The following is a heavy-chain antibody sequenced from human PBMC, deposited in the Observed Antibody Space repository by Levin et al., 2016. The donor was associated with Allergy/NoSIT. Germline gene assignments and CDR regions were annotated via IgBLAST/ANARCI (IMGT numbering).Heavy chain of an antibody. D-gene: IGHD3-16*01. V-gene: IGHV3-7*04. Sequence: GGSLRLSCAASDFPFSDYWMTWVRQAPGKGLEWVANIQKDGSEINYVDSVKGRLTISRDNAKNSVYLQMNSLRSEDTGIYYCARGGKWLDYWGQGTLVTVSS. CDR3: ARGGKWLDY. CDR2: IQKDGSEI. CDR1: DFPFSDYW. J-gene: IGHJ4*02.